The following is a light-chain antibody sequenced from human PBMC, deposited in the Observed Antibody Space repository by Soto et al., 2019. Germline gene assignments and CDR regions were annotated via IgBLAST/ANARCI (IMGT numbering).Light chain of an antibody. J-gene: IGKJ4*01. V-gene: IGKV1-27*01. Sequence: DIQLTQPPPSLSASVGDRVTITCRASQGITTYLAWYQQKPGKVPKILVHSATTLHAVFPSRFSGGGSGTRFALSISGIQPEDCATYYCQSYNRAPFTFGGGTKVE. CDR1: QGITTY. CDR3: QSYNRAPFT. CDR2: SAT.